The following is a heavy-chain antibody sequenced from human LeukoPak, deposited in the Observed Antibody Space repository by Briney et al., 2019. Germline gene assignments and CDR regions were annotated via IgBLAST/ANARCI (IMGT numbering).Heavy chain of an antibody. V-gene: IGHV4-59*01. CDR2: IYYSGST. D-gene: IGHD6-19*01. J-gene: IGHJ3*02. CDR1: GGSISGYY. Sequence: SETLSLTCTVSGGSISGYYWSWIRQPPGKGLEWIGYIYYSGSTKYNPSLKSRVIISVDTSTNQFSLNLSSVTAADTAVYYCARGPVGGYYDGFDMWGQGTMVTVSS. CDR3: ARGPVGGYYDGFDM.